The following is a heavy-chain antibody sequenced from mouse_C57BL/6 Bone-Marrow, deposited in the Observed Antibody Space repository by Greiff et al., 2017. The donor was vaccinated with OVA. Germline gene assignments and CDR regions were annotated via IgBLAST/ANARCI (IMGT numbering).Heavy chain of an antibody. CDR2: IWSGGST. Sequence: VMLVESGPGLVQPSQSLSITCTVSGFSLTSYGVHWVRQSPGKGLEWLGVIWSGGSTDYNAAFISRLSISKDNSKSQVFFKMNSLQADDTAIYYCARGGYWGAYWGQGTLVTVSA. CDR3: ARGGYWGAY. D-gene: IGHD2-3*01. CDR1: GFSLTSYG. V-gene: IGHV2-2*01. J-gene: IGHJ3*01.